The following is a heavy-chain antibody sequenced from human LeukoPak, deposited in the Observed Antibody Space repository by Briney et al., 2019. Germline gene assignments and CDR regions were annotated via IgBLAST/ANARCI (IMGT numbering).Heavy chain of an antibody. D-gene: IGHD2-15*01. J-gene: IGHJ6*04. CDR1: GYTFTSYD. CDR2: MNPNSGNT. V-gene: IGHV1-8*01. CDR3: ARALSKDIVVVVAAEMDV. Sequence: ASVKVSCKASGYTFTSYDINWVRQATGQGLEWMGWMNPNSGNTGYAQQFQGRVTMTRNTSISTAYMQQSSLSSADTAVYYCARALSKDIVVVVAAEMDVWGKGTTVTVSS.